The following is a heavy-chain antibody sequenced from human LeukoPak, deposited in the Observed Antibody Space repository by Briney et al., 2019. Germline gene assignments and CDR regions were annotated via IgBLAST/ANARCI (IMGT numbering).Heavy chain of an antibody. CDR2: ISDSGGTT. V-gene: IGHV3-23*01. Sequence: GGSLRLSCVDSGFTFSHYDMNWVRQVPGKGLKWVSGISDSGGTTYYADSVKGRFTISRDNSKNTLYLQMNSLRAEDTAVYYCASRQGLGWHYVNWGQGTLVTVSS. CDR1: GFTFSHYD. CDR3: ASRQGLGWHYVN. D-gene: IGHD3-10*02. J-gene: IGHJ4*02.